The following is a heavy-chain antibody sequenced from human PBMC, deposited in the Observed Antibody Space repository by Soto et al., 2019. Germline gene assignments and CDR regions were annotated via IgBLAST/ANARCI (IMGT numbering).Heavy chain of an antibody. Sequence: PSETLSLTCAVSGGSISSSNWWSWVRQPPGKGLEWIGEIYHSGSTNYNPSLKSRVTISVDKSKNQFSLKLSSVTAADTAVYYCATEAAAELKGFQHWGQGTLVTVSS. CDR3: ATEAAAELKGFQH. CDR2: IYHSGST. J-gene: IGHJ1*01. D-gene: IGHD6-13*01. CDR1: GGSISSSNW. V-gene: IGHV4-4*02.